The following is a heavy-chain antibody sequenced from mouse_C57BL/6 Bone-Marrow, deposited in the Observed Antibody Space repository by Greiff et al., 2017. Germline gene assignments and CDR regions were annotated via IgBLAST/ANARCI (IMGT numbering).Heavy chain of an antibody. J-gene: IGHJ4*01. CDR1: GYSITSGYY. D-gene: IGHD2-4*01. V-gene: IGHV3-6*01. Sequence: DVQLQESGPGLVKPSQSLSLTCSVTGYSITSGYYWNWIRQFPGNKLEWMGYISYDGSNNYNPSLKNRISITRDTSKNQFFLKLNSVTTEDTATYYCARGGLRYYAMDYWGQGTSVTVSS. CDR2: ISYDGSN. CDR3: ARGGLRYYAMDY.